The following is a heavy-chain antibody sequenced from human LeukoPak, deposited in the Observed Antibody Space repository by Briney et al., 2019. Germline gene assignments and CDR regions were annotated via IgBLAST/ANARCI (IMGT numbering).Heavy chain of an antibody. J-gene: IGHJ4*02. V-gene: IGHV1-18*01. Sequence: ASVKVSCKASGYTFTSYGISWVRQAPGQGLEWMGWISAYNGNTNYAQELQGRVTMTTDTSTSTAYMELRSLRSDDTAVYYCARDCFGDCGGDCCEDYWGQGTLVTVSS. D-gene: IGHD2-21*02. CDR3: ARDCFGDCGGDCCEDY. CDR1: GYTFTSYG. CDR2: ISAYNGNT.